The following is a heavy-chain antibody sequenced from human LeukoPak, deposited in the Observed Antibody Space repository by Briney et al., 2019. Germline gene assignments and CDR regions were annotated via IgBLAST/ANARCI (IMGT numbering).Heavy chain of an antibody. CDR1: GISFSDYI. D-gene: IGHD2-2*01. CDR3: ARGRRHCSSTSCHLTWFDP. Sequence: PGGSLRLSCAATGISFSDYIMNWVRQAPGKGMEWVSSISSSRSHKYYADSVQGRFTISRDNGKNSMYLQMNSLRAEDTAVYHCARGRRHCSSTSCHLTWFDPWGQGTLVTVSS. V-gene: IGHV3-21*01. CDR2: ISSSRSHK. J-gene: IGHJ5*02.